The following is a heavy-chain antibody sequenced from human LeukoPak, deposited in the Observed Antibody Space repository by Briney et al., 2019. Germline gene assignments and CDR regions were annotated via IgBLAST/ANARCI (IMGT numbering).Heavy chain of an antibody. Sequence: GGSLRLSCAASGFTFSDYYMSWIRQAPGKGLEWVCSSGSTIYYADSVKGRFTISRDNAKNSLYLQMNSLRAEDTAVYYCARDADRCSSTSCYGLSDAFDIWGQGTMVTVSS. CDR2: SSGSTI. D-gene: IGHD2-2*01. J-gene: IGHJ3*02. CDR3: ARDADRCSSTSCYGLSDAFDI. CDR1: GFTFSDYY. V-gene: IGHV3-11*04.